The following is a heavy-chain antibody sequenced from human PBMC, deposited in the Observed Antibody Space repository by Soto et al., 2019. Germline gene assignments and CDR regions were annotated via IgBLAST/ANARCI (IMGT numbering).Heavy chain of an antibody. CDR1: GFTFSSYA. D-gene: IGHD3-9*01. CDR2: ISGSGGST. V-gene: IGHV3-23*01. Sequence: EVQLLESGGGLVQPGGSLRLSCAASGFTFSSYAMSWVRQAPGKGLEWVSAISGSGGSTYYADSVKGRFTISRDNSKNTLYLQMNSLRAEDTAVYYCAKDPGALYDILTGPSDYWGQGTLVTVSS. J-gene: IGHJ4*02. CDR3: AKDPGALYDILTGPSDY.